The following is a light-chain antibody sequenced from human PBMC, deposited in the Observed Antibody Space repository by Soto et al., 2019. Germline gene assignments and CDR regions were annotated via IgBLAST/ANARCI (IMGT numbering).Light chain of an antibody. Sequence: NFMLTQPHSVSESPGKTVTISCTRSSGSIASNYVQWYQQRPGSSPTTVIYEDNQRPSGVPDRFSGSIDSSSNSASLTISGLKTEDEADYYCQSYDSSNWVFGGGTKVTVI. V-gene: IGLV6-57*01. CDR1: SGSIASNY. J-gene: IGLJ3*02. CDR3: QSYDSSNWV. CDR2: EDN.